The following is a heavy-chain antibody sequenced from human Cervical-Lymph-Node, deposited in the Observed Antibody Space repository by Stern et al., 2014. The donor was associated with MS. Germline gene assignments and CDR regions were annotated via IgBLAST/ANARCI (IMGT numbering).Heavy chain of an antibody. CDR1: GGTFSSYA. CDR3: ARDSERMTYLDY. V-gene: IGHV1-69*14. D-gene: IGHD1-1*01. Sequence: QDQLVQSGAEVKKPGSSVKVSCKASGGTFSSYAINWVRQAPGQGLEWMGGIIPIFGSANYAQKFQDRVTITADKSTSTAYMELSSLRSEDTAVYYCARDSERMTYLDYWGQGTLVTVSS. J-gene: IGHJ4*02. CDR2: IIPIFGSA.